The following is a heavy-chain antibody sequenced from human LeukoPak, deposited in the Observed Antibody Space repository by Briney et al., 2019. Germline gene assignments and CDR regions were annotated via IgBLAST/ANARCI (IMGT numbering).Heavy chain of an antibody. CDR2: INPSGST. CDR3: ATRDY. CDR1: GGSFSTYY. V-gene: IGHV4-34*01. Sequence: PSETPSLTCTVYGGSFSTYYWSWIRQPPGKGLQWIGEINPSGSTNYNPSLKSRVAISVDTSKNYFSLNLSSVTAADTALYYCATRDYWGQGTLVTVSS. J-gene: IGHJ4*02.